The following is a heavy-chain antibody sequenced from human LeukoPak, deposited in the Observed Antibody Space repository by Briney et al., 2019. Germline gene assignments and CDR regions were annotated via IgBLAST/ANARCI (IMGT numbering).Heavy chain of an antibody. CDR3: ARDYGDYGLDY. CDR1: GFSFSNFG. D-gene: IGHD4-17*01. CDR2: ITGRGSSA. Sequence: PGGSLRLSCAASGFSFSNFGMNWVRQGLGKGLEWVSSITGRGSSAYYADSVKGRFTISRDNSKSTLYLLMNSLRGDDTAVYYCARDYGDYGLDYWGQGALVTIAS. V-gene: IGHV3-23*01. J-gene: IGHJ4*02.